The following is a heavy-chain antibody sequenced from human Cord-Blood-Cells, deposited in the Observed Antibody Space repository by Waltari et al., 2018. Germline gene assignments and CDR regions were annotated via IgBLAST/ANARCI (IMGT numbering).Heavy chain of an antibody. CDR1: GYSISSGYS. Sequence: QVQLQESGPGLVKPSETLSLTCAVSGYSISSGYSWGWIRQPPGKGLEWIGSIYHSGSTYYNPSLKSRVTISVDTSKNQFSLKLSSVTAADTAVYYCARIRRDGYNYYFDYWGQGTLVTVSS. CDR3: ARIRRDGYNYYFDY. J-gene: IGHJ4*02. V-gene: IGHV4-38-2*01. CDR2: IYHSGST. D-gene: IGHD5-12*01.